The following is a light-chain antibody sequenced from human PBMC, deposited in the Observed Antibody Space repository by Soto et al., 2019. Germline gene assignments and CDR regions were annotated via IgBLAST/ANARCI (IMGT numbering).Light chain of an antibody. Sequence: DIVMTQSPDSLAVSLGERATVNCKSGQSVLYSSDNRNYLAWYQQKPGQSPKLLISWASTRESGVPDRFSGSGSGTDFTLTISSLQAEDVEVYFCQQYYPTPRTFGQGTKVEIK. CDR2: WAS. J-gene: IGKJ1*01. V-gene: IGKV4-1*01. CDR1: QSVLYSSDNRNY. CDR3: QQYYPTPRT.